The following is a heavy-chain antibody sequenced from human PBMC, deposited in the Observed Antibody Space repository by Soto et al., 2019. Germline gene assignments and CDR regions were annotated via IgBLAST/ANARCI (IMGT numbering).Heavy chain of an antibody. J-gene: IGHJ5*02. CDR1: GGTFSSYA. V-gene: IGHV1-69*01. CDR2: IIPIFGTA. CDR3: ARGGNIVVVPAATVNWFDP. D-gene: IGHD2-2*01. Sequence: QVQLVQSGAEVKKPGSSVKVSCKASGGTFSSYAISWVRQAPGQGLEWMGGIIPIFGTANYAQKFQGRVTITADESTRTAYMELSSLRSEDTAVYYCARGGNIVVVPAATVNWFDPWGQGTLVTVSS.